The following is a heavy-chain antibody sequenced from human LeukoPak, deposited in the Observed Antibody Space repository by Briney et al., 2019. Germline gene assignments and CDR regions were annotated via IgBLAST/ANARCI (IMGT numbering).Heavy chain of an antibody. CDR3: ARHPTRLSHWFDS. Sequence: GESLKISCKASGXSFTSHWITWVRQMPGKGLEWMGRIDPTDSYTKYNPSFQGHVTVSADKSISTAYLQWSSLKASDTAIYYCARHPTRLSHWFDSWGQGTLVTVSS. CDR1: GXSFTSHW. V-gene: IGHV5-10-1*01. J-gene: IGHJ5*01. CDR2: IDPTDSYT. D-gene: IGHD2/OR15-2a*01.